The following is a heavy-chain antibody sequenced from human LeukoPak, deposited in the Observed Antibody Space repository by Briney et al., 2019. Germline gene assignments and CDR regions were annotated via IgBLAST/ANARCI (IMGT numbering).Heavy chain of an antibody. J-gene: IGHJ6*03. CDR1: GGSISSSNW. D-gene: IGHD6-13*01. CDR2: IYHSGST. V-gene: IGHV4-4*02. Sequence: PSETLSLTCAVSGGSISSSNWWSWVRQPPGKGLEWIGEIYHSGSTNYNPSLKSRVTISVDKSKNQFSLKLSSVTAADTAVYYCARGAHSTGYSSSWGPNYYYYYMDVWGKGTTVTVSS. CDR3: ARGAHSTGYSSSWGPNYYYYYMDV.